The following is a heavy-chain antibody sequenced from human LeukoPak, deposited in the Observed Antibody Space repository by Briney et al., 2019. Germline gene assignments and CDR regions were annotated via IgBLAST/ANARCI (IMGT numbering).Heavy chain of an antibody. CDR3: ARSLTGTMVYFDY. CDR1: GYTFTGNH. J-gene: IGHJ4*02. V-gene: IGHV1-2*02. CDR2: INPNSGGT. D-gene: IGHD1-7*01. Sequence: ASAKVSCKASGYTFTGNHMHWVRQAPGQGLEWMGWINPNSGGTNYAQKFQGRVIMTRDTSISTAYMELSRLGSDDTAVYYCARSLTGTMVYFDYWGQGTLVTVSS.